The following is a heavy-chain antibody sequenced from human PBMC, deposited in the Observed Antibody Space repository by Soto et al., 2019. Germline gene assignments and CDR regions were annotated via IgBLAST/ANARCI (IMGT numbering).Heavy chain of an antibody. J-gene: IGHJ4*02. V-gene: IGHV4-30-2*01. CDR1: GGSISSGGYY. Sequence: SETLSLTCTVSGGSISSGGYYWSWIRQHPGKGLEWIGYMYHSGSTYYNPSLKSRVTISIDRSKNPLSLKLSSVAAADTAVDYCARVPEYWGQGILVTVSS. CDR2: MYHSGST. D-gene: IGHD2-2*01. CDR3: ARVPEY.